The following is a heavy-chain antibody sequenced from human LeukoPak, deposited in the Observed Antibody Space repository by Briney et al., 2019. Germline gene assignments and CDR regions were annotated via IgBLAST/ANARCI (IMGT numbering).Heavy chain of an antibody. D-gene: IGHD5-12*01. J-gene: IGHJ4*02. CDR2: VSAHGVDK. CDR3: ARDPSGYPYYFDY. V-gene: IGHV3-30*04. Sequence: PGGSLRLSCAASGFAFSSYAMHWVRQAPGKGLEWLAVVSAHGVDKFYADSVKGRFTISRDNSKNTLYLQMNSLRAEDTAVYYCARDPSGYPYYFDYWGQGTLVTVSS. CDR1: GFAFSSYA.